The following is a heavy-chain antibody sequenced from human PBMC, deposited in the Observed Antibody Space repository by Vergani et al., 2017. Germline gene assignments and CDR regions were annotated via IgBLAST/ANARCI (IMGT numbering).Heavy chain of an antibody. V-gene: IGHV5-51*03. CDR2: IYAGDSDV. J-gene: IGHJ5*02. CDR3: AKTHDFSSLYSSYDRFDP. D-gene: IGHD3-3*01. CDR1: GYSITNYW. Sequence: EVQLVQSGAEVKKPGESLKISCQGSGYSITNYWIAWVRQRPGKGLEWMGIIYAGDSDVRYSPSFQGQVTMSVDKSLSTAYLQWSRLKASDTATYYCAKTHDFSSLYSSYDRFDPWGQGTQVTVSS.